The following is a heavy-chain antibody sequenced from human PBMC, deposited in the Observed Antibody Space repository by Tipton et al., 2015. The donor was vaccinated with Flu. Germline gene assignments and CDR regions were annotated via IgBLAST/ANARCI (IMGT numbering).Heavy chain of an antibody. Sequence: SLRLSCAASGFTFDNYAMHWVRQAPGKGLEWVSYISSSGGTIYYADSVKGRFTISRDNAKNSLYLQMNSLRADDTAIYYCARGGPVVATLGGAYNWFDPWGQGTLVTVSS. J-gene: IGHJ5*02. V-gene: IGHV3-48*03. CDR1: GFTFDNYA. D-gene: IGHD2-15*01. CDR2: ISSSGGTI. CDR3: ARGGPVVATLGGAYNWFDP.